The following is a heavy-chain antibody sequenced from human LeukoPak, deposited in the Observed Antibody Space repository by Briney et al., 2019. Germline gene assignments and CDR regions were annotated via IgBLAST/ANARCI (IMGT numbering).Heavy chain of an antibody. J-gene: IGHJ4*02. V-gene: IGHV5-51*01. CDR2: IYPGDSDT. CDR3: ARHPGIAARQVDY. D-gene: IGHD6-6*01. CDR1: GSSFTSYW. Sequence: GASLQISCKGSGSSFTSYWIGWGRQLPGKGLEWMGIIYPGDSDTRYSPSFQGQVTISADKSISTAYLQWSSLKASDTAMYYCARHPGIAARQVDYWGQGTLVTVSS.